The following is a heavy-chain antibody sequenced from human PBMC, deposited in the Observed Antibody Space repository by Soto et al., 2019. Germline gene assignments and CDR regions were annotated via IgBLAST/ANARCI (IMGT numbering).Heavy chain of an antibody. V-gene: IGHV1-69*13. CDR1: GGTFSSYA. CDR2: IIPIFGTA. J-gene: IGHJ4*02. D-gene: IGHD3-22*01. CDR3: AGPEKYYYDSSGYDYFDY. Sequence: ASVKVSCKASGGTFSSYAISWVRQAPGQGLEWMGGIIPIFGTANYAQKFQGRVTITADESTSTAYMELSSLRSEDTAVYYCAGPEKYYYDSSGYDYFDYWGQGTLVTVSS.